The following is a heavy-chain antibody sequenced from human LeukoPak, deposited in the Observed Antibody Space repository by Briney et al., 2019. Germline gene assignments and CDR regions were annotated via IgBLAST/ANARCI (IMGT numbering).Heavy chain of an antibody. CDR3: AKEVRESAWFYFDY. V-gene: IGHV3-23*01. D-gene: IGHD3-10*01. J-gene: IGHJ4*02. CDR2: IRSSGDTT. CDR1: GFTFNTYA. Sequence: GGSLRLSCAASGFTFNTYAMSWVRQAPGKGLEWVSGIRSSGDTTYYADSVKGRFTISRDNSKNTLYLQMNSLRPEDTAVYYCAKEVRESAWFYFDYWGQGTLVIVSS.